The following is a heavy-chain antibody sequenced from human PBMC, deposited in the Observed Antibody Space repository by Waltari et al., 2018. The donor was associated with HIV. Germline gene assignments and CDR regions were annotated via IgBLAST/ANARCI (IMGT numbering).Heavy chain of an antibody. CDR2: IYYSGST. CDR1: GGSISSYY. D-gene: IGHD1-7*01. Sequence: QVQLQESGPGLVKPSETLSLTCTVPGGSISSYYWSWIRQPPGKGLEWIGYIYYSGSTKYNPSLKSRVTLSVDTSKNQFSLRLSSVTAADTAVYYCARGTQLELRGTFDIWGQGTMVTVSS. CDR3: ARGTQLELRGTFDI. J-gene: IGHJ3*02. V-gene: IGHV4-59*01.